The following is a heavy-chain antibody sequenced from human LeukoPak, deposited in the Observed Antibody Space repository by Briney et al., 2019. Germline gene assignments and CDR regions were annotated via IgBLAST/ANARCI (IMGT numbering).Heavy chain of an antibody. V-gene: IGHV4-59*08. Sequence: SETLSLTCTVSGGSISSYYWSWIRQPPGKGLEWSGYIYYSGSTNYNPSLKSRVTISVDTSKNQFSLKLSSVTAADTAVYCCARREQQLVFGWFDPWGQGTLVTVSS. D-gene: IGHD6-13*01. CDR2: IYYSGST. CDR1: GGSISSYY. CDR3: ARREQQLVFGWFDP. J-gene: IGHJ5*02.